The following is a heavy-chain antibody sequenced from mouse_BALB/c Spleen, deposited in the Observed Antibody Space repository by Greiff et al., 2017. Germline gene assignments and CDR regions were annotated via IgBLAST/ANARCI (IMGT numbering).Heavy chain of an antibody. V-gene: IGHV5-6*01. Sequence: EVQLVESGGDLVKPGGSLKLSCAASGFTFSSYGMSWVRQTPDKRLEWVATISSGGSYTYYPDSVKGRFTISRDNAKNTLYLQMSSLKSEDTAMYYCARHRGYGYFYFDYWGQGTTLTVSS. CDR2: ISSGGSYT. CDR3: ARHRGYGYFYFDY. D-gene: IGHD2-2*01. CDR1: GFTFSSYG. J-gene: IGHJ2*01.